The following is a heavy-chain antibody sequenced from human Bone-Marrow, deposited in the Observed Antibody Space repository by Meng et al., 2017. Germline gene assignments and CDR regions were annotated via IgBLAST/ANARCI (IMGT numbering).Heavy chain of an antibody. CDR1: GYTFTSYD. V-gene: IGHV1-8*01. D-gene: IGHD6-13*01. J-gene: IGHJ4*02. CDR2: MNPNSGNT. CDR3: ARQYSSRGEDY. Sequence: QVQLVPADAELTKPGPSVKVSSKASGYTFTSYDINWLRPATGQGLEWMGWMNPNSGNTGYAQKFQGRVTMTRNTSISTAYMELSSLRSEDTAVYYCARQYSSRGEDYWGQGTLVTVSS.